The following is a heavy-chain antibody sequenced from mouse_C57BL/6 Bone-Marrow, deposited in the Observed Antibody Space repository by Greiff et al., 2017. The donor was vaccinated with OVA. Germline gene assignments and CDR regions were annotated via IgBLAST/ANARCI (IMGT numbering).Heavy chain of an antibody. CDR3: AKPDGSSPGVAMDY. V-gene: IGHV2-3*01. Sequence: VQRVESGPGLAAPSQSLSITCTVSGFSLTSYGVSWVRQPPGKGLEWLGVIWGDGSTNYHSALISRLSIRKDNSKSHVLLKLNRLQTDDTATYYCAKPDGSSPGVAMDYWGQGTPVTFSS. CDR2: IWGDGST. D-gene: IGHD1-1*01. CDR1: GFSLTSYG. J-gene: IGHJ4*01.